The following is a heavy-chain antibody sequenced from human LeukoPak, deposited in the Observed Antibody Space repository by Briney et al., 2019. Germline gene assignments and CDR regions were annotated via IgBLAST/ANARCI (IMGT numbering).Heavy chain of an antibody. D-gene: IGHD5-24*01. V-gene: IGHV4-61*02. CDR2: IYTSGST. J-gene: IGHJ4*02. Sequence: PSETLSLTCIVSGGSITSGSYYWSWIRQPAGKGLEWIGRIYTSGSTNYNPSLKSRVTISVDTSKNQVSLKLGSVTAADTAVYYCARDGYNENEYYFDYWGQGTLVTVSS. CDR3: ARDGYNENEYYFDY. CDR1: GGSITSGSYY.